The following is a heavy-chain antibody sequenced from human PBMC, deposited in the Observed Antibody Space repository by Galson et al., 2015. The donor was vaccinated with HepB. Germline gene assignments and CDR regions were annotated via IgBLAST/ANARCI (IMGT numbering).Heavy chain of an antibody. CDR2: SNTYNGNT. D-gene: IGHD4-23*01. J-gene: IGHJ4*02. CDR3: ARVPDFGGYSYYYCARLVGPRSGPNPDY. CDR1: GYIFTKYN. V-gene: IGHV1-18*01. Sequence: SVKVSCKASGYIFTKYNIGWVRQAPGQGLGWLGWSNTYNGNTNHAQNLQGRFTMTTDTSTNTAYMELRTLTSDDTAVYYCARVPDFGGYSYYYCARLVGPRSGPNPDYWGQGTLVTVSS.